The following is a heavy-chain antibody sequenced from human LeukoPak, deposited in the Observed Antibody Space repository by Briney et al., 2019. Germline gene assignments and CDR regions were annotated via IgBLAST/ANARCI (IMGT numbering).Heavy chain of an antibody. CDR2: IRSKAYGGTT. CDR1: GFTFGDYA. CDR3: TRGSGSYYPFDY. Sequence: PGRSPRLSCTASGFTFGDYAMSWVRQAPGKGLEWVGFIRSKAYGGTTEYAASVKGRFTISRDDSKSIAYLQMNSLKTEDTAVYYCTRGSGSYYPFDYWGQGTLVTVSS. J-gene: IGHJ4*02. V-gene: IGHV3-49*04. D-gene: IGHD1-26*01.